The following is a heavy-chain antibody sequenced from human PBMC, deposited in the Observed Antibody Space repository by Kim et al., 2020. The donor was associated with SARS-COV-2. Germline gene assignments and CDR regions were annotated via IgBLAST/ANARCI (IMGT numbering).Heavy chain of an antibody. Sequence: SETLSLTCTVSGGSISSYYWSWIRQPAGKGLEWIGRIYTTGGTDYNPSLKSRVTMSIDTSKNQFSLKLRSVTAADTAVYFCARVHGSYFDFWGRGSLVTV. CDR1: GGSISSYY. CDR2: IYTTGGT. J-gene: IGHJ4*02. CDR3: ARVHGSYFDF. D-gene: IGHD1-26*01. V-gene: IGHV4-4*07.